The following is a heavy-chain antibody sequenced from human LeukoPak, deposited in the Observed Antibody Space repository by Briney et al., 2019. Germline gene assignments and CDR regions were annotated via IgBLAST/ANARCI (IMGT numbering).Heavy chain of an antibody. CDR3: AKSDSSGYYRY. J-gene: IGHJ4*02. D-gene: IGHD3-22*01. CDR1: GFTFSSYA. Sequence: GGSLRLSCAASGFTFSSYAMSRVRQAPGKGLEWVSAISGSGGSTYYADSVKGRFTISRDNSKNTLYLQMNSLRAEDTAVYYCAKSDSSGYYRYWGQGTLVTVSS. CDR2: ISGSGGST. V-gene: IGHV3-23*01.